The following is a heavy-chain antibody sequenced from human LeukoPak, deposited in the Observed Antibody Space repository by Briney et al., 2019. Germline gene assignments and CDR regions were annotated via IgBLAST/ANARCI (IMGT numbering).Heavy chain of an antibody. Sequence: RAGGSLRLSCRASGFTLSTHAMHWVRQAPGKGLEWVAVIAYDGSEKLYAGAVKGRFTISRDNSKHTLSLQMNSLRVEDPAVYFCARVSAPDIVPTFSIFEMWGQGTMVTVSS. J-gene: IGHJ3*02. CDR2: IAYDGSEK. CDR3: ARVSAPDIVPTFSIFEM. D-gene: IGHD5-12*01. V-gene: IGHV3-30*04. CDR1: GFTLSTHA.